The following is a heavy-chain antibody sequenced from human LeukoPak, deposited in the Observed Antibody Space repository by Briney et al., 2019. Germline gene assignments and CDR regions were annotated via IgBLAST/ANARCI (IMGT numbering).Heavy chain of an antibody. CDR2: IIPIFGTA. CDR3: ARDVDTALNYYYYYGMDV. D-gene: IGHD5-18*01. CDR1: GGTFSCYA. Sequence: ASVKVSCKASGGTFSCYAISWVRQAPGQGLEWMGGIIPIFGTANYAQKFQGRVTITADESTSTAYMELSSLRSEDTAVYYCARDVDTALNYYYYYGMDVWGQGTTVTVSS. V-gene: IGHV1-69*13. J-gene: IGHJ6*02.